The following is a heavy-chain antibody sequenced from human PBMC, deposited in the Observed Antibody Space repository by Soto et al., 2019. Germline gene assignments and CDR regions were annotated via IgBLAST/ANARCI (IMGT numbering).Heavy chain of an antibody. CDR3: ARDARMPTSLECYYYYGMDV. CDR1: GFTFSSYS. J-gene: IGHJ6*02. CDR2: IKKNGGEK. D-gene: IGHD2-15*01. Sequence: EVQLVESGGGLVQPGGSLRLSCAASGFTFSSYSMSWVRQAPGKGLEWVANIKKNGGEKYYVDSVKGRFTISRDNAKNSLYLQMNSLRAEDTAVYYCARDARMPTSLECYYYYGMDVWGQGTTVTVSS. V-gene: IGHV3-7*03.